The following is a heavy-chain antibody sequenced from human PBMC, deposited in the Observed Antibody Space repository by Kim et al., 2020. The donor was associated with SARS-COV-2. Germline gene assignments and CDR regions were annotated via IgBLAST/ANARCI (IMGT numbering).Heavy chain of an antibody. J-gene: IGHJ4*02. Sequence: PPLKRRVPIAVDAYKNQFSLKLSSVTAADTAVYYCARGREGYSSSWYLDYWGQGTLVTVSS. V-gene: IGHV4-59*09. D-gene: IGHD6-13*01. CDR3: ARGREGYSSSWYLDY.